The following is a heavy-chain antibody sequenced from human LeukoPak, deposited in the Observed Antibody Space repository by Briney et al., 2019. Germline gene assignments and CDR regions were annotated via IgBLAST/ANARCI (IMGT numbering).Heavy chain of an antibody. CDR3: ARVNDILTGYYQN. CDR2: IYYSGST. V-gene: IGHV4-59*11. Sequence: SETLSLTCTVSGGSISSHYWSWIRQPPGKGLEWIGYIYYSGSTNYNPPLKSRVTISVDTSKNQFSLKLSSVTAADTAVYYCARVNDILTGYYQNWGQGTLVTVSS. D-gene: IGHD3-9*01. CDR1: GGSISSHY. J-gene: IGHJ4*02.